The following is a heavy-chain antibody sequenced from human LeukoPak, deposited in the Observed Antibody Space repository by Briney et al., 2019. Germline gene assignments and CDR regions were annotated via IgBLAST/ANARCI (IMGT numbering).Heavy chain of an antibody. D-gene: IGHD3-22*01. V-gene: IGHV3-48*01. Sequence: PGGSLRLSCAASGFTFSSYSMNWVRQAPGKGLEWVSYISSSSSTIYYADSVKGRFTISRDNAKNSLYLQMNSLRAEDTAVYYCARSDSSGYYAFDYWGQGTLVTVSS. CDR2: ISSSSSTI. J-gene: IGHJ4*02. CDR3: ARSDSSGYYAFDY. CDR1: GFTFSSYS.